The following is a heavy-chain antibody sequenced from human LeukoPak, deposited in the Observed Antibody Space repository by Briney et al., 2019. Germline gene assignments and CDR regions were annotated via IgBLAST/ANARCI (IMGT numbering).Heavy chain of an antibody. CDR1: GFTFSDYY. CDR2: IYSGGST. J-gene: IGHJ4*02. Sequence: GGSLRLSCAASGFTFSDYYMSWVRQAPGKGLEWVSVIYSGGSTYYADSVKGRFTISRDNSKNTLYLQMNSLRAEDTAVYYCARAEDYWGQGTLVTVSS. V-gene: IGHV3-53*01. CDR3: ARAEDY.